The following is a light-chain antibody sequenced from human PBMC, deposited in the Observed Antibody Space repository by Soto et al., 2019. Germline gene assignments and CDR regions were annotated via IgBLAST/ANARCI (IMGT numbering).Light chain of an antibody. CDR2: AAS. J-gene: IGKJ1*01. V-gene: IGKV3-15*01. Sequence: EIVLTQSPATLSVSPGEGATLSFRASQSIDGNLAWYQQRPGQAPRLLINAASTRATGVPARFSGSGSGTDFTLTISSLQSEDFAVYYCQQYNNWPGTFGQGTKVDIK. CDR1: QSIDGN. CDR3: QQYNNWPGT.